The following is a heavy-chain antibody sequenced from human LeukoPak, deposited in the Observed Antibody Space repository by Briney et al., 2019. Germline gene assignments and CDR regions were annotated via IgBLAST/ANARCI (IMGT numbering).Heavy chain of an antibody. Sequence: ASVKVSCKASGFTFTSHDYNWVRQATGQGLERMGWMNPNSGNTGYAQKFQGRVTMTRDASITTVYMELSSLTSEDTAVYYCAKGSGRGYSYGLEYWGQGTLVTVSS. CDR1: GFTFTSHD. CDR2: MNPNSGNT. D-gene: IGHD5-18*01. CDR3: AKGSGRGYSYGLEY. J-gene: IGHJ4*02. V-gene: IGHV1-8*01.